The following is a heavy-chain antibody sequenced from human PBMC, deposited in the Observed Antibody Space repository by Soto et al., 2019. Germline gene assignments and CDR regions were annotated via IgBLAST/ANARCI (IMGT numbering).Heavy chain of an antibody. V-gene: IGHV3-30-3*01. J-gene: IGHJ4*02. CDR2: ISYDGSNK. D-gene: IGHD1-26*01. Sequence: QVQLVESGGGVVQPGRSLRLSCAASGFTFSCYAMHWVRQAPGKGLEWVAVISYDGSNKYYADSVKGRFTISRDNSKNTLYLQMNSLRAEVTAVYYCASQYSGSYYSLGYWGQGTLVTVSS. CDR3: ASQYSGSYYSLGY. CDR1: GFTFSCYA.